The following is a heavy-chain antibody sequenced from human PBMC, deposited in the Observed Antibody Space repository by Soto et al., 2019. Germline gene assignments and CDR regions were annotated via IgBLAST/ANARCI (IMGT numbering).Heavy chain of an antibody. J-gene: IGHJ4*02. D-gene: IGHD3-22*01. CDR1: GFTFSSYG. CDR3: ARDIGYYDSSGYAY. Sequence: QVQLVESGGGVVQPGRSLRLSCAASGFTFSSYGMHWVRQAPGKGLEWVAVISYDGSNKYYADSVKGRFTISRDNSKNTLYLQMNSLRAEDTAVYYCARDIGYYDSSGYAYWGQGTLVTVSS. CDR2: ISYDGSNK. V-gene: IGHV3-30*19.